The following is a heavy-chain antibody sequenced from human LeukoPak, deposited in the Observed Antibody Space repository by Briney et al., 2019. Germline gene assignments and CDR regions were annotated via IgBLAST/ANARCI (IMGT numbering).Heavy chain of an antibody. CDR3: ARERRGATFNNYYGLDV. CDR1: LYTFIGYY. CDR2: INHYRGGT. V-gene: IGHV1-2*02. J-gene: IGHJ6*02. Sequence: ASVKVSCLASLYTFIGYYMHWVRAAPGQVLEWMGWINHYRGGTIYAQKFQGRVTMTRDTSIDTSYMDLTRLRSDDTAVYYCARERRGATFNNYYGLDVWGQGTTVTVSS. D-gene: IGHD1-26*01.